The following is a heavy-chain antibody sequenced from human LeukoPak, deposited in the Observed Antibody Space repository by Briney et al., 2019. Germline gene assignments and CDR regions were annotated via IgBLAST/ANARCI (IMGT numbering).Heavy chain of an antibody. Sequence: GGSPRLSRAASGFTLSSHWVHWVRQAPGKGLEWISSISSYSSYIYYADSVKGRFTISRDNAIHSLYLQMNGLRAEDTAVYYCARDEGYTSGHFSNRPYYFDYWGRGTLVTVSS. CDR1: GFTLSSHW. V-gene: IGHV3-21*01. CDR3: ARDEGYTSGHFSNRPYYFDY. CDR2: ISSYSSYI. D-gene: IGHD6-19*01. J-gene: IGHJ4*02.